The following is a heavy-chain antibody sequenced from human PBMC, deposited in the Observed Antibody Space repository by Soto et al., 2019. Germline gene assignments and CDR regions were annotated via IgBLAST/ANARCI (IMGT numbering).Heavy chain of an antibody. Sequence: QVQLQESGPGLVKPSGTLSLTCAVSGGSIRSSNWSSWVRQPPGKGMEWIGEIYHSGSTNCNPSLNSRVTISVAKSRNQFSLKLSSVTAADTAVYYCARLTVTTLADYYYGMDVWGQGTTVTVSS. CDR2: IYHSGST. D-gene: IGHD4-17*01. CDR3: ARLTVTTLADYYYGMDV. V-gene: IGHV4-4*02. CDR1: GGSIRSSNW. J-gene: IGHJ6*02.